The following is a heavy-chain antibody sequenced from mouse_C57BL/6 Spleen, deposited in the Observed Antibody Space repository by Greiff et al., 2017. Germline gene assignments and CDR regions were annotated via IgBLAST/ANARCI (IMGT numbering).Heavy chain of an antibody. J-gene: IGHJ1*03. D-gene: IGHD2-1*01. CDR2: IYPGGGYT. Sequence: VQLQQSGAELVRPGTSVKMSCKASGYTFTNYWIGWAKQRPGHGLEWIGDIYPGGGYTNYNEKFKGKATLTADKSSSTAYMQCSSLTSEDSAIYYCARRGYGSHWDFDVWGTGTTVTVSS. CDR1: GYTFTNYW. CDR3: ARRGYGSHWDFDV. V-gene: IGHV1-63*01.